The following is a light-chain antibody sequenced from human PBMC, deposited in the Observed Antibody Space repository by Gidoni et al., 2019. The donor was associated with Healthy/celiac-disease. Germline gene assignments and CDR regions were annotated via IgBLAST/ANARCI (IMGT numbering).Light chain of an antibody. CDR2: DAS. Sequence: ELVLTQSPATMSLSAGERANLSCRASPSFSSYLAWDQQKPGQAPRLLIYDASNWATGIPARFSVSGSGTDLNLTISSLEPEDFAVYYCQQRSNWSPIFTFGHGTKVDIK. CDR3: QQRSNWSPIFT. CDR1: PSFSSY. V-gene: IGKV3-11*01. J-gene: IGKJ3*01.